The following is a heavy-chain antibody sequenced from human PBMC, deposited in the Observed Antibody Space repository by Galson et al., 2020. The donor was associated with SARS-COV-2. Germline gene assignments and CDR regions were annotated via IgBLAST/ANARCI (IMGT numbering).Heavy chain of an antibody. CDR2: IYPDDSYT. CDR1: GYSFTNHW. D-gene: IGHD6-19*01. V-gene: IGHV5-51*01. J-gene: IGHJ4*02. Sequence: GESLKISCRTDGYSFTNHWIGWVRQMPGKGMEWMGIIYPDDSYTIYSPSFQGQVTISADKSISTAFLQWSSLKASDTAIYYCARYGASSGWYEGIDYWGQGTLVTVSS. CDR3: ARYGASSGWYEGIDY.